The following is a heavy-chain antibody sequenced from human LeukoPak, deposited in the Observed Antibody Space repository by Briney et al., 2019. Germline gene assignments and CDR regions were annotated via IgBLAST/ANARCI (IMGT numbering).Heavy chain of an antibody. Sequence: KASGTLSLTCAVSGGSISSSNWWSWVRQPPGKGLEWIGEIYHSGSTNYNPSLKSRVTISVDKSKNQFSLKLSSVTAADTAVYYCARDRGKNYDFWSGYPFFDYWGQGTLVTVSS. CDR3: ARDRGKNYDFWSGYPFFDY. J-gene: IGHJ4*02. D-gene: IGHD3-3*01. CDR1: GGSISSSNW. V-gene: IGHV4-4*02. CDR2: IYHSGST.